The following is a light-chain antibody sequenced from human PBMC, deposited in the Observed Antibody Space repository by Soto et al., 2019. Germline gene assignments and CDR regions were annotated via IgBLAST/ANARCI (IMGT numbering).Light chain of an antibody. Sequence: DIQMTQSPSSVSASVGDRVTITCRASQDISDWLAWYQQKPGKAPNLLIYAATSLQSGVPSRFSGSGSGTDFTLTISSLQPEGFATYYCQQGKSFPLTFGGGTKVEIK. J-gene: IGKJ4*01. CDR1: QDISDW. V-gene: IGKV1-12*01. CDR3: QQGKSFPLT. CDR2: AAT.